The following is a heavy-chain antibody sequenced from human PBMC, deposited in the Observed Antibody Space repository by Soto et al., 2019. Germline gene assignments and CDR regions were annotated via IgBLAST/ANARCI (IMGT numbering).Heavy chain of an antibody. V-gene: IGHV1-18*01. Sequence: QVQLVQSGAEVKKPGASVKVSCKASGYTFISYGISWVRQAPGQGLEWMGWISAYDGNTNYAQKVQGRVTMTTARSTSTAYMGLRSLRSDDTAVYYCARDHAYYGSGSYLARFDYWGQGTLVTVSS. CDR2: ISAYDGNT. D-gene: IGHD3-10*01. CDR3: ARDHAYYGSGSYLARFDY. J-gene: IGHJ4*02. CDR1: GYTFISYG.